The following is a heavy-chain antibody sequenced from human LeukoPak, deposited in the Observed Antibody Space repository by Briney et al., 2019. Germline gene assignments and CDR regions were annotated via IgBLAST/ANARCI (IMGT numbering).Heavy chain of an antibody. CDR1: GYTFTGYY. J-gene: IGHJ3*02. CDR2: INPNSGGT. CDR3: AREYGYCSSTSCYAFDI. D-gene: IGHD2-2*01. V-gene: IGHV1-2*02. Sequence: ASVKVSCKASGYTFTGYYMHWVRQAPGQGLEWMGWINPNSGGTNYAQKFQGRVTMTRDTSISTAYMELSRLRSDDTAVYYCAREYGYCSSTSCYAFDIWGQGTMVTVSS.